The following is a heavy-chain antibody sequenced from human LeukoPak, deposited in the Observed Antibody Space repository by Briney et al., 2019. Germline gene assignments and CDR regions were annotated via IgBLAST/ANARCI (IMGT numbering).Heavy chain of an antibody. CDR2: IRYDGSSQ. Sequence: GGSLRLSCAASVFVFSNYDLHWVRQAPGGGLEWVAFIRYDGSSQFYADSVRGRFTISRDNFKDILYLEMNSLRPDDTATYYCERGDYWGQGTLVTVSS. J-gene: IGHJ4*02. V-gene: IGHV3-30*02. CDR3: ERGDY. CDR1: VFVFSNYD.